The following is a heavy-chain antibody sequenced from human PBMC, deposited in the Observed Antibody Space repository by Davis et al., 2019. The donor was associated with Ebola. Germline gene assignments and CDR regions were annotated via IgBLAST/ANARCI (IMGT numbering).Heavy chain of an antibody. V-gene: IGHV3-11*01. CDR3: ARTLPLDGMDV. CDR1: GFTFSDYY. Sequence: GESLKISCAASGFTFSDYYMSWIHQAPGKGLEWVLYISSSGSTIYYADSVKGRFTISRDNAKNSLYLQMNSLRAEDTAVYYCARTLPLDGMDVWGKGTTVTVSS. J-gene: IGHJ6*04. CDR2: ISSSGSTI.